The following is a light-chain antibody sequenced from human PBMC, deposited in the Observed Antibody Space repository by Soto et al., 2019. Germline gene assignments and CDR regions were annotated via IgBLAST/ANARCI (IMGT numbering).Light chain of an antibody. CDR1: SSDVGAYTY. CDR3: SSYAGSNNDV. V-gene: IGLV2-8*01. J-gene: IGLJ1*01. Sequence: QSVLTQPPSESGSPGQSVTISCTGTSSDVGAYTYVSWYQQHPGKAPKLMIYGVTERPSGVPDRFSRSKSGNTASLTVSGLQTEDEAYYYCSSYAGSNNDVFGTGTKVTVL. CDR2: GVT.